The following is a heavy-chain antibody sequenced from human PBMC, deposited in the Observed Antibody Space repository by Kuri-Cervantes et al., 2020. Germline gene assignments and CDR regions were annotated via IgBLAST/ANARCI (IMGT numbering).Heavy chain of an antibody. J-gene: IGHJ4*02. V-gene: IGHV4-59*01. CDR3: AREAAVTTFSRRVGFDY. D-gene: IGHD4-17*01. Sequence: SETLSLTCAVYGGSFSGYYWSWIRQPPGKGLEWIGYIYFSGSTNYNPSLKSRVTISVDTSKNQFSLKLSSVTAADTAVYYCAREAAVTTFSRRVGFDYWGQGTLVTVSS. CDR1: GGSFSGYY. CDR2: IYFSGST.